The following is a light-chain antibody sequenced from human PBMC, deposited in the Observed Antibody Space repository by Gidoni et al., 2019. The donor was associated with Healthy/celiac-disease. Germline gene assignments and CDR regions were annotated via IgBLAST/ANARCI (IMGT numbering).Light chain of an antibody. CDR3: QQYGSSPPVT. Sequence: DIVLTPPPGTLSLSPGERATLSCRASQSVSSSYLAWYQQKPGQAPRLLIYGASSRATGIPDRFSGSGSGTDFTLTISRLEPEDFAVYYCQQYGSSPPVTFGGGTKVEIK. CDR2: GAS. J-gene: IGKJ4*01. CDR1: QSVSSSY. V-gene: IGKV3-20*01.